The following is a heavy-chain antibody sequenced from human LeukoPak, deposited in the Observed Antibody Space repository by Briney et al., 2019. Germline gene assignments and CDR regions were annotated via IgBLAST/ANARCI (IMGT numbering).Heavy chain of an antibody. CDR1: GGSISNYY. Sequence: SETLSLTCTVSGGSISNYYWSCLRQPPGKELEWIGYIYYSGSTNYNPPLKSRVTISVDTSKNQFSLKLSSVTAADTAVYYCARSHPPMAHYFDYWGQGTLVTVSS. D-gene: IGHD3-10*01. J-gene: IGHJ4*02. CDR2: IYYSGST. CDR3: ARSHPPMAHYFDY. V-gene: IGHV4-59*01.